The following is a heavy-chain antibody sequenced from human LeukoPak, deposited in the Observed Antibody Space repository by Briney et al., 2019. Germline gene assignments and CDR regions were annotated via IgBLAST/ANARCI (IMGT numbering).Heavy chain of an antibody. J-gene: IGHJ4*02. D-gene: IGHD2/OR15-2a*01. CDR1: GFTFSDYA. CDR2: ITGSGIST. CDR3: AREHFDFDY. V-gene: IGHV3-23*01. Sequence: GGSLRLSCEASGFTFSDYAMTWVRQAPGKGLEWVSEITGSGISTYYADSVKGRFTISRDNSKDTLYLQMNSLRAEDTAVYYCAREHFDFDYWAREPWSPSPQ.